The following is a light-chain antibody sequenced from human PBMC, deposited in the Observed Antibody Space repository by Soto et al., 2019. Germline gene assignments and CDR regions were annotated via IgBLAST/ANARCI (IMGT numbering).Light chain of an antibody. CDR1: SSDVGGYTY. J-gene: IGLJ1*01. Sequence: QSVLTQPASVSGSPRQSITISCTGASSDVGGYTYVSWYQQHPGKAPKLMIYEVNNRPSGVSHRFSGSKSGNTASLTISGLQAEDEADYYCSSYTSSSLYVFGTGTKVTVL. CDR2: EVN. CDR3: SSYTSSSLYV. V-gene: IGLV2-14*01.